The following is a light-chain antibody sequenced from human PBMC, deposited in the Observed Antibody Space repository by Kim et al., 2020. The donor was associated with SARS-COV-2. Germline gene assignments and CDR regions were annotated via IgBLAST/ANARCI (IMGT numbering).Light chain of an antibody. V-gene: IGLV2-14*03. CDR2: DVS. CDR3: SSYTSTTTLV. Sequence: GPSITISCTGTNSDVGGYNYVSWYQQHPDKAPKLMIYDVSNRPSGISNRFSGSKSGNTASLTISGLQAEDEADYYCSSYTSTTTLVFGGGTQLTVL. J-gene: IGLJ2*01. CDR1: NSDVGGYNY.